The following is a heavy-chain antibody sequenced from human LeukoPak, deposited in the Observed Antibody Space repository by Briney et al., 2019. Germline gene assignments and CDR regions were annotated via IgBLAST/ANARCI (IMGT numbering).Heavy chain of an antibody. CDR3: ARHEWELLFHYYYMDV. J-gene: IGHJ6*03. CDR1: GFTFSSYW. D-gene: IGHD1-26*01. Sequence: GGSLRLSCAASGFTFSSYWMSWVRQAPGKGLEWVANIKQDGSEKYYVDSVKGRFTISRDNAKNSLYLQMSSLRAEDTAVYYCARHEWELLFHYYYMDVWGKGTTVTVSS. V-gene: IGHV3-7*01. CDR2: IKQDGSEK.